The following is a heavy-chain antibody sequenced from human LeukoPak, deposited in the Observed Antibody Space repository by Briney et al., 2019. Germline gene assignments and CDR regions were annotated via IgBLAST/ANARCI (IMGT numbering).Heavy chain of an antibody. CDR1: GFTFSSYW. CDR2: IKQDGSEK. D-gene: IGHD5-12*01. Sequence: AGGSLRLSCAASGFTFSSYWMSWIRQAPGKGLEWVANIKQDGSEKYYVDSVKGRFTISRDNAKNSVYLKMNSLRAEDTGVYYCARYPRPSYYFDYWGRGTLATISS. CDR3: ARYPRPSYYFDY. V-gene: IGHV3-7*01. J-gene: IGHJ4*02.